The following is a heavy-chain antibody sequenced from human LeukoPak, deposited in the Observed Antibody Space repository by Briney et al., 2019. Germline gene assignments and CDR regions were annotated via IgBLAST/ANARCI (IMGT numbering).Heavy chain of an antibody. Sequence: PSQTLSLTCTVSGGSISSGNYYWSWIRQPPGKGLEWIGYIFHSGSTYQNPSLKSRVTISVDRPKNHFSLNLNSVTAADTAVYYCARDVTRGSRVPVGYWGQGTLVTVSS. V-gene: IGHV4-30-2*01. CDR3: ARDVTRGSRVPVGY. J-gene: IGHJ4*02. D-gene: IGHD1-1*01. CDR2: IFHSGST. CDR1: GGSISSGNYY.